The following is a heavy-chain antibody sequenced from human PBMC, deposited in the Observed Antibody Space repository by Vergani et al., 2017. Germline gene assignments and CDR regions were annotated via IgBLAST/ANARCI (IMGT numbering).Heavy chain of an antibody. V-gene: IGHV3-30*18. CDR1: GFSFSSHA. Sequence: QVQLAESGGGRVQPGRSLRLSCAASGFSFSSHAIHWVRQAPGKGLEWVAGISNDGSKKYYADSVKGRFTISRDNSKNTLDVQMNSLRTQDTAVYYCAKAGSVTAGSLQYNFHMDVWGKGTTVTVS. CDR3: AKAGSVTAGSLQYNFHMDV. CDR2: ISNDGSKK. J-gene: IGHJ6*03. D-gene: IGHD3-10*01.